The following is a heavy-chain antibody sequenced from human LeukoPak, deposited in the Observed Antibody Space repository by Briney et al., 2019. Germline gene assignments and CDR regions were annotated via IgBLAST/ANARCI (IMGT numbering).Heavy chain of an antibody. D-gene: IGHD2-2*02. CDR3: ARGYCSSTSCYTWDFDY. CDR1: GYTFTGYY. J-gene: IGHJ4*02. V-gene: IGHV1-2*02. Sequence: ASVKVSCKASGYTFTGYYMHWVRQAPGQGLEWMGWINPNSGGTNYAQKFQGRVTMTRDTSISTAYMELSRLRSDDTAVYYCARGYCSSTSCYTWDFDYWGQGTLVTVSS. CDR2: INPNSGGT.